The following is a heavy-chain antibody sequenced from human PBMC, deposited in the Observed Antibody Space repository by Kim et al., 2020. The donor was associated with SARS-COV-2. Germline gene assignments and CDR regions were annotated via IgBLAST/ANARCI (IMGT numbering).Heavy chain of an antibody. CDR3: AREELTMVRAPDY. CDR1: GGSFSGYY. J-gene: IGHJ4*02. V-gene: IGHV4-34*01. D-gene: IGHD3-10*01. Sequence: SETLSLTCAVYGGSFSGYYWSWIRQPPGKGLEWIGEINHSGSTNYNPSLKSRVTISVDTSKNQFSLKLSSVTAADTAVYYCAREELTMVRAPDYWGQGTLVTVSS. CDR2: INHSGST.